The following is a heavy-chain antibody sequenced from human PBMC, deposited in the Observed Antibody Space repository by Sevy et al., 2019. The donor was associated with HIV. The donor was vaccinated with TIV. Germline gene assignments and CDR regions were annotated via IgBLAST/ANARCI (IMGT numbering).Heavy chain of an antibody. Sequence: SETLSLTCTVSGGSISSSSYYWGWIRQPPGKGLEWIGSIYYSGSTYYNPSLKRRVTISVDTSKNQFSLKLSSVTAADTAVYYCATSSQGASYSNYRYYYGMDVWGQGTTVTVSS. CDR1: GGSISSSSYY. V-gene: IGHV4-39*01. J-gene: IGHJ6*02. CDR3: ATSSQGASYSNYRYYYGMDV. D-gene: IGHD4-4*01. CDR2: IYYSGST.